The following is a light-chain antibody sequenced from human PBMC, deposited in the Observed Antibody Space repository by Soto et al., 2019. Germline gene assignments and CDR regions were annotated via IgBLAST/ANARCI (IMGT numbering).Light chain of an antibody. J-gene: IGKJ2*01. CDR3: QQSYSTPPGYT. CDR1: ESMSSY. V-gene: IGKV1-39*01. CDR2: AAS. Sequence: DIQMTQSPSSLSASVGDRVTITCRASESMSSYLNWYQQKPGKAPQLLIYAASSLQSGVPSRFSGSGSGTDFTLTISSLQPEDFATYYCQQSYSTPPGYTFGQGTKLVIK.